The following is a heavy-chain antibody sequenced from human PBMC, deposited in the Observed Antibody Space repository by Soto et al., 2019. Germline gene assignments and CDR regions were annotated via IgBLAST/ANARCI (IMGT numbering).Heavy chain of an antibody. J-gene: IGHJ4*02. CDR1: GFTFSNSW. V-gene: IGHV3-7*01. Sequence: GGSLRLSXAASGFTFSNSWMTWIRQAPGKGLEWVANINEDGGAKSYAESVKGRITISRDNVKNSLYLQMNSLRAEDTAVYYCARGGGGASDYWGQGTLVTVSS. CDR3: ARGGGGASDY. CDR2: INEDGGAK. D-gene: IGHD3-10*01.